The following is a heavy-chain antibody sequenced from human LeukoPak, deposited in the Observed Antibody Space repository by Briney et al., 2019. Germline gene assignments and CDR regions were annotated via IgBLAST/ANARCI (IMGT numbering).Heavy chain of an antibody. J-gene: IGHJ4*02. CDR1: GYRFTSYW. Sequence: GESLKISCKGSGYRFTSYWIGWVRPMPGKGLEWMGIIYPGDSDTRYSPSFQGQVTISADKSISTAYLQWSSLKASDTAMYYCARQGDYGGNSVGGEFDYWGQGTLVTVSS. D-gene: IGHD4-23*01. CDR2: IYPGDSDT. V-gene: IGHV5-51*01. CDR3: ARQGDYGGNSVGGEFDY.